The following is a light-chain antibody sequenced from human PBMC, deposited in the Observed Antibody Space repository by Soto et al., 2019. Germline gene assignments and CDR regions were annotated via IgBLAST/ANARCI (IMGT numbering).Light chain of an antibody. Sequence: QSVLTQPPSVSAAPGQKVTISCSGSSSNIGNKYVSWYQQLPGTAPKLLIYDSNKRPSGIPDRFSGSKSGTSATLGITGLQTGDEADYYCGTWDSSLSAVVFGGGTQLTVL. V-gene: IGLV1-51*01. CDR2: DSN. J-gene: IGLJ2*01. CDR3: GTWDSSLSAVV. CDR1: SSNIGNKY.